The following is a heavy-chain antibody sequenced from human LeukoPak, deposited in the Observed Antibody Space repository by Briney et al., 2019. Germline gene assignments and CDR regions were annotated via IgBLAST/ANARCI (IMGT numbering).Heavy chain of an antibody. D-gene: IGHD2-2*01. CDR1: GFTFSSYA. CDR3: SSNTRYCSSTSCYSPGDY. V-gene: IGHV3-23*01. J-gene: IGHJ4*02. Sequence: GGSLRLSCAASGFTFSSYAMSWLRQAPGKGLEWVSAISGSGGSPYYADSVKGRFTISRDNSKNTLYLQMNSLSAQDTALFYCSSNTRYCSSTSCYSPGDYWGQGTLVTVSS. CDR2: ISGSGGSP.